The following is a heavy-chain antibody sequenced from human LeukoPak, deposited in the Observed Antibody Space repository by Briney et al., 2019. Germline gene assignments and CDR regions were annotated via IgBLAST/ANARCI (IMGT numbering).Heavy chain of an antibody. V-gene: IGHV3-48*04. CDR1: GFTFSSYS. CDR3: AKPLPNTITGEGI. J-gene: IGHJ3*02. D-gene: IGHD1-20*01. Sequence: PGGSLRLSCAASGFTFSSYSMNWVRQAPGKGLEWVSYISSSSSTIYYADSVKGRFTISRDNAKNSLYLQMNSLRAEDTAVYYCAKPLPNTITGEGIWGQGTMVTVSS. CDR2: ISSSSSTI.